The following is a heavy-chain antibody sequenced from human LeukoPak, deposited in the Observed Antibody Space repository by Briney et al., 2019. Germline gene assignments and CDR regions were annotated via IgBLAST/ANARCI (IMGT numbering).Heavy chain of an antibody. Sequence: PSETLSLTCTVSGGSISTYYWWWIRQPPGRGLEWIGYIYPGGSANYNPSLESRVSISVDTSKNQFSLKLFSVTAADAAVYYCARYTGPNYYSYYMDVWGKGTTVTVSS. CDR3: ARYTGPNYYSYYMDV. D-gene: IGHD2-8*02. CDR1: GGSISTYY. V-gene: IGHV4-4*09. J-gene: IGHJ6*03. CDR2: IYPGGSA.